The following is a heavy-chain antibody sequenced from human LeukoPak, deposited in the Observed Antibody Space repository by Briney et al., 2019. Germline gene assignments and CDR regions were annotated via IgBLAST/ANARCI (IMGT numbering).Heavy chain of an antibody. CDR3: ARVGYYGSGSYNWFDP. J-gene: IGHJ5*02. V-gene: IGHV7-4-1*02. CDR2: IHTNTGNP. Sequence: GASVKVSCKASGYTFTTYAINWVRQAPGQGLEWMGWIHTNTGNPTYAQGFIGRFLFSSDTSVSTAYLQISSLEAEDTAVYYCARVGYYGSGSYNWFDPWGQGTLVTVSS. CDR1: GYTFTTYA. D-gene: IGHD3-10*01.